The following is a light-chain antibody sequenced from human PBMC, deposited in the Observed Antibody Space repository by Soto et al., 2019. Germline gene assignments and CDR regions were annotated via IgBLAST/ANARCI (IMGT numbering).Light chain of an antibody. CDR3: QQANRVPLP. V-gene: IGKV1-12*01. CDR2: DAS. CDR1: KGTSSW. J-gene: IGKJ4*01. Sequence: DIQVTQSPSSVSASVGDRVTITCRASKGTSSWLAWYQQKPEKAPKLVIYDASNLQSGVPSRFSGRGSGTDLTLTFSILQPEDFVTCDCQQANRVPLPVGGGTKVEI.